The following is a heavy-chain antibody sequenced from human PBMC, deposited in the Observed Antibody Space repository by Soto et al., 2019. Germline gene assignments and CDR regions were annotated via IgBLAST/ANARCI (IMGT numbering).Heavy chain of an antibody. CDR2: IYYSGST. J-gene: IGHJ6*02. CDR3: ARDLGIAARPEYYYYGMDV. D-gene: IGHD6-6*01. CDR1: GGSVSSGSYY. V-gene: IGHV4-61*01. Sequence: SETLSLTCTVSGGSVSSGSYYWSWIRQPPGKGLEWIGYIYYSGSTNYNPSLKSRVTISVDTSKNQFSLKLSSVTAADTAMYYCARDLGIAARPEYYYYGMDVWGQGTTVTVSS.